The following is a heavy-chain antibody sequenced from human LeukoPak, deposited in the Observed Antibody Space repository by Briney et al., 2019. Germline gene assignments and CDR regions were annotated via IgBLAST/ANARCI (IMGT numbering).Heavy chain of an antibody. D-gene: IGHD1-14*01. CDR2: ISYDGSNK. CDR1: GFTFSSYG. J-gene: IGHJ4*02. Sequence: GGSLRLSCAASGFTFSSYGMHWARQAPGKGLEWVAVISYDGSNKYYADSVKGRFTISRDNSKNTLYLQMNSLRAEDTAVYYCAKGPEGDYLDYWGQGTLVTVSS. V-gene: IGHV3-30*18. CDR3: AKGPEGDYLDY.